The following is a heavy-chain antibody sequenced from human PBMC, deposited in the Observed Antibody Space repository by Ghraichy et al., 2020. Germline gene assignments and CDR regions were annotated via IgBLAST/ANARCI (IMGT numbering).Heavy chain of an antibody. D-gene: IGHD3-3*01. V-gene: IGHV4-34*01. J-gene: IGHJ5*02. CDR2: INHSGST. Sequence: SQTLSLTCAVYGGSFSGYYWSWIRQPPGKGLEWIGEINHSGSTNYNPSLKSRVTISVDTSKNQFSLKLSSVTAADTAVYYCARGFGVVIIRRGSWFDPWGQGTLVTVSS. CDR3: ARGFGVVIIRRGSWFDP. CDR1: GGSFSGYY.